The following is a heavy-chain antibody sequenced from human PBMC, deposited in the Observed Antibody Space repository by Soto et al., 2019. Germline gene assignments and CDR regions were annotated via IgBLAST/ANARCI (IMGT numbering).Heavy chain of an antibody. D-gene: IGHD5-18*01. CDR1: GFTFSNYV. V-gene: IGHV3-33*01. CDR3: ARGPQKLPGYRYGYPNY. Sequence: QVQLVESGGGVVQPGRSLRLSCVASGFTFSNYVMHWVRQAPGKGLEWVAVICYDGSNEYYADSVKGRFTISRDSSKNTLYLQMNILRVEDTAVYYCARGPQKLPGYRYGYPNYWGQGTLVTVSS. J-gene: IGHJ4*02. CDR2: ICYDGSNE.